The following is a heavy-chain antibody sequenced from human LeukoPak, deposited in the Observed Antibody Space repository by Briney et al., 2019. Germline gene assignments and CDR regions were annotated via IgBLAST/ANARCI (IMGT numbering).Heavy chain of an antibody. CDR2: ISGSGGST. Sequence: GGSLRLSCAASGFTFSSYAMSWVRQAPGKGLEWVSAISGSGGSTYYADSVKGRFTISRDNSKNTLYLQMNSLRAEDTAVYYCARIVGATGYYYYMDVWGKGTTVTVSS. V-gene: IGHV3-23*01. D-gene: IGHD1-26*01. CDR3: ARIVGATGYYYYMDV. CDR1: GFTFSSYA. J-gene: IGHJ6*03.